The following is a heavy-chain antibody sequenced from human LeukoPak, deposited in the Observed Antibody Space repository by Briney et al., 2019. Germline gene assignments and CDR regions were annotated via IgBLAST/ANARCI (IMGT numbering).Heavy chain of an antibody. V-gene: IGHV3-53*01. J-gene: IGHJ4*02. Sequence: GGSLRLSCAASGFTVSTNDMTWVRQAPGKGLEWVSVLYSDGNTKYADSVQGRFTISRDNSKNTLYLEMNSLSPDDTAVYYCARGGEPLAANTLAYWGQGTLVTVSS. D-gene: IGHD1-14*01. CDR1: GFTVSTND. CDR3: ARGGEPLAANTLAY. CDR2: LYSDGNT.